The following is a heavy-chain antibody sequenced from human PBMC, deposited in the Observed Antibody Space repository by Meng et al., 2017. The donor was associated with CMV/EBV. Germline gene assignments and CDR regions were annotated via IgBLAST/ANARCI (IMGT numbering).Heavy chain of an antibody. V-gene: IGHV4-30-4*08. CDR1: GGSISSGDYY. J-gene: IGHJ4*02. D-gene: IGHD1-14*01. CDR3: ARVTSRVAGAFDY. Sequence: QGPLQEAGPGLVNPSPTLSLTCTVSGGSISSGDYYWSWSRQPPGKGLEWIGYIYYSGSTYYNPSLKSRVTISVDTSKNQFSLKLSSVTAADTAVYYCARVTSRVAGAFDYWGQGTLVTVSS. CDR2: IYYSGST.